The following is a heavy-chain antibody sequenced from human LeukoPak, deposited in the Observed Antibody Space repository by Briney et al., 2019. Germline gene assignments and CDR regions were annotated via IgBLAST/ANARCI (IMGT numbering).Heavy chain of an antibody. CDR1: GGSISSGSYY. Sequence: SETLSLTCTVSGGSISSGSYYWSWIRQPAGKGLEWIGRIYTSGSTNYNPSLKSRVTISIDTSKNQFSLKLSSVTAADTAVYYCARDSDYWGQGTLVTVSS. CDR3: ARDSDY. CDR2: IYTSGST. V-gene: IGHV4-61*02. J-gene: IGHJ4*02.